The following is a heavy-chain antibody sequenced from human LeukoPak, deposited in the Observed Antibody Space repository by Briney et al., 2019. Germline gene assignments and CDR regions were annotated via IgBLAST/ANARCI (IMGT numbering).Heavy chain of an antibody. CDR3: ASGDSEKRITGTTCVYYYYYMDV. V-gene: IGHV3-74*01. J-gene: IGHJ6*03. D-gene: IGHD1-7*01. CDR1: GVTFTSYW. CDR2: INGSGSST. Sequence: GGSLRLFCAASGVTFTSYWMHWVRQAQGKGLVWVSRINGSGSSTSYEDSVKGQFTISRDNAKNRLYLKMKSVRAEGTAVYFCASGDSEKRITGTTCVYYYYYMDVWGKGNTVSVSS.